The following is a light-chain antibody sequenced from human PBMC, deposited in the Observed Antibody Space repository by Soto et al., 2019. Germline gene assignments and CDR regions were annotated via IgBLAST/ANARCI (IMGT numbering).Light chain of an antibody. Sequence: QSVLTQPPSASGTPGQRVTISCSGSSSNIGSNFLSWYQHLPGTAPKLLIYRDSQWPSGVPDRFSASKSGTSASLAISVLRSEDEGDYYCAVWDDTLRGVVFGGGTRLTVL. V-gene: IGLV1-47*01. CDR3: AVWDDTLRGVV. J-gene: IGLJ2*01. CDR2: RDS. CDR1: SSNIGSNF.